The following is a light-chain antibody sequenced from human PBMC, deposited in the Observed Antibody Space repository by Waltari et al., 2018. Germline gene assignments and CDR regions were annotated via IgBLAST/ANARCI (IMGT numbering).Light chain of an antibody. CDR1: SGINVGPYP. V-gene: IGLV5-39*01. J-gene: IGLJ3*02. CDR2: YKSDSDK. Sequence: QPVLTQPTSLSASPGASARFTCTLRSGINVGPYPISWYRPKPGSLPLYLLKYKSDSDKQQGSGVPSRFSGSKDASTNAGLLLISGLQSEDEADYYCAIWYSPTWVFGGGTKLTVL. CDR3: AIWYSPTWV.